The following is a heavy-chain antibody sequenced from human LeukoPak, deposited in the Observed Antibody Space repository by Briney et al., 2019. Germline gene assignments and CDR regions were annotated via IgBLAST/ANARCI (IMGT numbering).Heavy chain of an antibody. J-gene: IGHJ5*02. CDR3: ARARITMVRGVIWWFDP. CDR2: INHSGST. V-gene: IGHV4-34*01. Sequence: SETLSLTCAVYGGSFNGYYWSWIRQPPGKGLEWIGEINHSGSTNYNPSLKSRVTISVDTSKNQFSLKLSSVTAADTAVYYCARARITMVRGVIWWFDPWGQGTLVTVSS. CDR1: GGSFNGYY. D-gene: IGHD3-10*01.